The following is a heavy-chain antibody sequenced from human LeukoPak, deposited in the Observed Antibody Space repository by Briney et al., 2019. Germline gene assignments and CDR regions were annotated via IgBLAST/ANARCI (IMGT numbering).Heavy chain of an antibody. CDR2: ISSSGSTI. Sequence: GGSLRLSCAASGFTFSSYEMNWVRQAPGKGLEWVSYISSSGSTIYYADSVKGRFTISRDNAKNSLYLQMNSLRAEDTAVYYCARGPYCSGGSCYGEPFDYWGQGTLVTVSS. J-gene: IGHJ4*02. D-gene: IGHD2-15*01. CDR3: ARGPYCSGGSCYGEPFDY. CDR1: GFTFSSYE. V-gene: IGHV3-48*03.